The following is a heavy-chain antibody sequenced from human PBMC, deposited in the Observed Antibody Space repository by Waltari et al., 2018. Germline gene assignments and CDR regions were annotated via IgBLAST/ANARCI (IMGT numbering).Heavy chain of an antibody. CDR1: GFPFGSYS. J-gene: IGHJ3*02. Sequence: EVQLVESGGGLVQPGGALRLSCAASGFPFGSYSLHWFRQVPGKGREWVSYIIGDSGSIHYADSVKGRITVSRDNAKNSLYLQMSSLTAEDTAVFYCARDRDWAFDIWGQGTMVTVSS. D-gene: IGHD2-21*01. CDR2: IIGDSGSI. CDR3: ARDRDWAFDI. V-gene: IGHV3-48*04.